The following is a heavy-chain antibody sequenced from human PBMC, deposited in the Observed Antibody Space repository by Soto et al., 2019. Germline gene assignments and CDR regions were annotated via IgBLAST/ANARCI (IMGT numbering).Heavy chain of an antibody. Sequence: GASVKVSCKASGYTFTSYGISWVRQAPGQGLEWMGWISAYNGNTNYAQKLQGRVTMTTDTSTSTAYMELRSLRSDDTAVYYCARDIGSGSYAYGLDPWGQGTLVTVSS. CDR3: ARDIGSGSYAYGLDP. CDR1: GYTFTSYG. CDR2: ISAYNGNT. D-gene: IGHD1-26*01. J-gene: IGHJ5*02. V-gene: IGHV1-18*04.